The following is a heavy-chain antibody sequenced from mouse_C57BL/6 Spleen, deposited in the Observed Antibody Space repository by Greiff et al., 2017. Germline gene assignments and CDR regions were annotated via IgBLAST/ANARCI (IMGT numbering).Heavy chain of an antibody. D-gene: IGHD1-1*02. Sequence: EVKLQESGPGLVKPSQSLSLTCSVTGYSITSGYYWNWIRQFPGNKLEWMGYISYDGSNNYNPSLKNRISITRDTSKNQFFLKLNSVTTEDTATYYCAREGNYGVYFDYWGQGTTLTVSS. V-gene: IGHV3-6*01. CDR3: AREGNYGVYFDY. CDR2: ISYDGSN. J-gene: IGHJ2*01. CDR1: GYSITSGYY.